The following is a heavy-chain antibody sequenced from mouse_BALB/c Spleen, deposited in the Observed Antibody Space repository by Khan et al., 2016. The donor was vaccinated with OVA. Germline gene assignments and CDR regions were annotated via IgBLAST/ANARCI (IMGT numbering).Heavy chain of an antibody. J-gene: IGHJ3*01. CDR3: VRDGAYHRNDGWFAY. V-gene: IGHV1-4*01. D-gene: IGHD2-14*01. Sequence: QVQLQQSGAELARPGASVKMSCKASGYTFTSYTIHWIKKRPGQGLEWIGYINPSNGYTNYNQKFKDKATLTTDKSSTTAYLQLSSLTSADSAVYNCVRDGAYHRNDGWFAYWGQVTLVTVSA. CDR1: GYTFTSYT. CDR2: INPSNGYT.